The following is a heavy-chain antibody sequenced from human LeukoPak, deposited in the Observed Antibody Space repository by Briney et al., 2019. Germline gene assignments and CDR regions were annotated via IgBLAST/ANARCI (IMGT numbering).Heavy chain of an antibody. J-gene: IGHJ4*02. CDR3: TRRGYCGDDCYSGLDY. D-gene: IGHD2-21*02. CDR1: GFSFSGSG. V-gene: IGHV3-73*01. CDR2: IRSKTNNDAT. Sequence: GGSLRLSCAASGFSFSGSGMHWVRQPSGKGLEWLVRIRSKTNNDATAYAASVKGRFTIYRDDSKNMAYLQMNSLKTEDTAVYYCTRRGYCGDDCYSGLDYWGQGTLVTVSS.